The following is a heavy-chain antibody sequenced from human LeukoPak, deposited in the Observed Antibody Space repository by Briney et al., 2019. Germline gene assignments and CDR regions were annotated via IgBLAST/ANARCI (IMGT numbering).Heavy chain of an antibody. CDR1: GGSFSGYY. D-gene: IGHD1-26*01. V-gene: IGHV4-34*01. CDR3: ARGYTRASYLGC. J-gene: IGHJ4*02. Sequence: SEPLSLTCTVYGGSFSGYYWSWIRQPPGKGLEWIGEINHSGSPSFNPSLKSRVTLSVDTSKKQFSLKLRPVNAADQAVVYFARGYTRASYLGCWGEGTLVTASS. CDR2: INHSGSP.